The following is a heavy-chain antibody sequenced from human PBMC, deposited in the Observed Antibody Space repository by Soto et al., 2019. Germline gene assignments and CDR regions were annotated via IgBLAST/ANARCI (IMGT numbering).Heavy chain of an antibody. Sequence: QVQLQESGPGLVKPSQTLSLTCTVSGGSISSGDYYWSWIRQPPGKGLEWIGYIYYSGSTYYNPSLKRRVTISVDTSKNQFSLKLSSVTAADTAVYYCAGVGFGELLAHGMDVWGQGTTVTVSS. CDR2: IYYSGST. J-gene: IGHJ6*02. CDR3: AGVGFGELLAHGMDV. D-gene: IGHD3-10*01. V-gene: IGHV4-30-4*01. CDR1: GGSISSGDYY.